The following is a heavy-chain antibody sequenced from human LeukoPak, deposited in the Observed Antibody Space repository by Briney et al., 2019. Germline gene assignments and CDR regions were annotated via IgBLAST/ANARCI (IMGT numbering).Heavy chain of an antibody. CDR2: IRYDGSSK. J-gene: IGHJ4*02. Sequence: GSLRLSCAASGFTFSSYAMHWVRQAPGKGLEWVAFIRYDGSSKYYADSVKGRFTISRDNSKNTLYLQMNSLRAEDTAVYYCAKDATIPAARLGDLEYWGQGTLVTVSS. D-gene: IGHD6-6*01. CDR1: GFTFSSYA. V-gene: IGHV3-30*02. CDR3: AKDATIPAARLGDLEY.